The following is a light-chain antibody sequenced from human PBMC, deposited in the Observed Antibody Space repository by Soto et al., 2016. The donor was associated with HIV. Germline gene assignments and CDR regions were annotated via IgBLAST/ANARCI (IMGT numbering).Light chain of an antibody. V-gene: IGKV1-5*03. CDR2: KAS. J-gene: IGKJ2*01. CDR1: QSISSW. CDR3: QQSYSTRMYT. Sequence: DIQMTQSPSTLSASVGDRVTITCRASQSISSWLAWYQQKPGKAPKLLIYKASSLETGVPSRFSGSGSGTEFTLTISSLQPEDFATYYCQQSYSTRMYTFGQGTSWRS.